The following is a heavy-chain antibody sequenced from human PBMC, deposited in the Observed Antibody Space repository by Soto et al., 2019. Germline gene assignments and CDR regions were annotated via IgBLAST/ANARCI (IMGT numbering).Heavy chain of an antibody. Sequence: GGSLRLSCAVSGFTFSPYSMNWVRQAPGKGLEWISYISSGGDTIYYADSVRGRFTVSRDNTKNSLXXXXXXXRDEDTAVYYCARDRSTIYGVVTPIDYWGQGTLVTVSS. CDR2: ISSGGDTI. CDR1: GFTFSPYS. V-gene: IGHV3-48*02. CDR3: ARDRSTIYGVVTPIDY. D-gene: IGHD3-3*01. J-gene: IGHJ4*02.